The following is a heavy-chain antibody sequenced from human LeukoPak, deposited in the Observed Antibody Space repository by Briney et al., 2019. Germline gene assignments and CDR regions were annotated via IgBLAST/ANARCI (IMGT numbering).Heavy chain of an antibody. V-gene: IGHV3-23*01. Sequence: PGGSLRLSCAASGFTFSSYAMSWVRQAPGKGLEWVSAISGSGGGTYYADSVKGRFTISRDNSKNTLYLQMNSLRAEDTAVYYCAREGIAVAGATYYFDYWGQGTLVTVSS. CDR3: AREGIAVAGATYYFDY. CDR2: ISGSGGGT. CDR1: GFTFSSYA. J-gene: IGHJ4*02. D-gene: IGHD6-19*01.